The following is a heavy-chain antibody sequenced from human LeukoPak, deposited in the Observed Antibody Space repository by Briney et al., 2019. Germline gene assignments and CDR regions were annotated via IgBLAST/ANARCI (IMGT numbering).Heavy chain of an antibody. J-gene: IGHJ3*02. V-gene: IGHV4-38-2*02. CDR2: IYHSGST. CDR1: GYSISCGYY. CDR3: ARVKYQLQMGLAFDI. D-gene: IGHD2-2*01. Sequence: SETLSLTCTVSGYSISCGYYWGWIRQPPGKGLEWIGSIYHSGSTYYNPSLKSRVTISVDTSKNQFSLKLSSVTAADTAVYYCARVKYQLQMGLAFDIWGQGTMVTVSS.